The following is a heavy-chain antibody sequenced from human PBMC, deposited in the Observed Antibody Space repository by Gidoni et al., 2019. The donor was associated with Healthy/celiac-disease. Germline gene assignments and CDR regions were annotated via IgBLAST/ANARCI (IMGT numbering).Heavy chain of an antibody. J-gene: IGHJ4*02. D-gene: IGHD6-13*01. CDR1: GFTFSSYW. CDR3: AREVDSWSGDYFDY. CDR2: IKQDGSEK. V-gene: IGHV3-7*05. Sequence: EVQLVESGGGLVQPGGSLRLSCAASGFTFSSYWMSWVRQAPGKGLEWVAKIKQDGSEKYYVDSVKGRFTISRDNAKNSLYLQMNSLRAEDTAVYYCAREVDSWSGDYFDYWGQGTLVTVSS.